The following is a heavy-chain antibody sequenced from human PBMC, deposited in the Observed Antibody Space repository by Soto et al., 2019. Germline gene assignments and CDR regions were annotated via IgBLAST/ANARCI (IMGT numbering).Heavy chain of an antibody. CDR3: ATPVSSGYQGLEV. CDR2: IYSSGST. V-gene: IGHV4-39*01. CDR1: GCWISSSVCR. J-gene: IGHJ3*01. Sequence: SETRGRTCTIAGCWISSSVCRLAWFRQPQGKGLEWIGSIYSSGSTYYNPSLRSRVTISVDKSKNQFSLKLSSVTAADTAVYYCATPVSSGYQGLEVWGQGTMVT. D-gene: IGHD3-22*01.